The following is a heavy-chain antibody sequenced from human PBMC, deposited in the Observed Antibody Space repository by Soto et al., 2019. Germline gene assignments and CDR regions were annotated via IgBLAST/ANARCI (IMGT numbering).Heavy chain of an antibody. D-gene: IGHD2-2*01. Sequence: EVQLLESGGGLVQPGGSLRLSCVASGFSFSSYAMNWVRQAPGKGLEWVSGISGSGGTTYYADSVKGRFTISRDNSKNTLYLQMNSLRAEDTAVYYCAKDWFQLLWGLDYWGQGTLVTVSS. CDR1: GFSFSSYA. V-gene: IGHV3-23*01. CDR2: ISGSGGTT. CDR3: AKDWFQLLWGLDY. J-gene: IGHJ4*02.